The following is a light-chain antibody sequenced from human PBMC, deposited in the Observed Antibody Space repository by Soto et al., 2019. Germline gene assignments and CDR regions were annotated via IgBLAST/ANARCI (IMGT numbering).Light chain of an antibody. V-gene: IGLV8-61*01. CDR1: SGSVSAGHY. Sequence: QTVVTQEPSFSVSPGGTVTLTCGLNSGSVSAGHYPSWYQQTPGQAPRTLIYDTNTLSSGVPDRFSGSILGNKAALTITGAQADDESEYYCVLYMGNGISVFGGGTKLTVL. J-gene: IGLJ3*02. CDR3: VLYMGNGISV. CDR2: DTN.